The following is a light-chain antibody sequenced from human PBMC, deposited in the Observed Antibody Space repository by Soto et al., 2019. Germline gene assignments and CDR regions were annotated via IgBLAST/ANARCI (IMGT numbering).Light chain of an antibody. CDR3: SSYITSSSVT. CDR1: SSDIGTYDY. CDR2: DVN. Sequence: QSALTQPASVSGSPGQSIAISCNGTSSDIGTYDYVSWYQQHPGKAPKLMLFDVNHRPSGVSDRFFGSKSGNTASLTISGLQAEDEADYYCSSYITSSSVTFGGGTQVTVL. J-gene: IGLJ2*01. V-gene: IGLV2-14*03.